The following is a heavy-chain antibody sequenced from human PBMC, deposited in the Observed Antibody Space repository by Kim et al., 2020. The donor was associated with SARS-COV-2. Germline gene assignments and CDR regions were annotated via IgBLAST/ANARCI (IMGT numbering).Heavy chain of an antibody. CDR3: AKGAETGYFQH. J-gene: IGHJ1*01. CDR2: T. V-gene: IGHV3-23*01. Sequence: TTYADSGRGRFTIARDNSKNTLYLQRNSLRAEDTAVYYCAKGAETGYFQHWGQGTLVTVSS.